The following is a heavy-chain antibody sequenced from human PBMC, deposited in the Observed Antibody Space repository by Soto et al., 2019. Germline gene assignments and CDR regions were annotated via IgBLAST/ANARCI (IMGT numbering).Heavy chain of an antibody. D-gene: IGHD3-10*01. J-gene: IGHJ4*02. Sequence: QVQLVQSGAEVKKPGASVKVSCKASGYTFTSYAMHWVRQAXGQRLEWMGWINAGNGNTKYSQKFQGRVTITRDTXXXXXXXXXXXXXXXXXXVXYXTXXXGGWPDYWGQGTLVTVSS. CDR2: INAGNGNT. CDR3: TXXXGGWPDY. CDR1: GYTFTSYA. V-gene: IGHV1-3*01.